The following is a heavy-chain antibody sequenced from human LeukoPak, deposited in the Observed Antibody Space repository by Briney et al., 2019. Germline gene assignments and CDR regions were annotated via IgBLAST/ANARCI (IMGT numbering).Heavy chain of an antibody. V-gene: IGHV3-7*01. Sequence: PGGSLRLSCAASGFTFSTYWMNWVRQAPGKGLEWVANIKEDGSEKYYVDSVKGRFTISRDNAKNSLYLQINNLRAEDTAVYYCARVRSGTYYAFDYWGQGTLVTVSS. J-gene: IGHJ4*02. CDR3: ARVRSGTYYAFDY. CDR1: GFTFSTYW. D-gene: IGHD1-26*01. CDR2: IKEDGSEK.